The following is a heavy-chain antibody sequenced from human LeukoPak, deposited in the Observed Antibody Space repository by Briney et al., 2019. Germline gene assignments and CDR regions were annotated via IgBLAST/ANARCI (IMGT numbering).Heavy chain of an antibody. J-gene: IGHJ3*02. CDR2: ISGSGGST. V-gene: IGHV3-23*01. CDR3: AKDLEGNYYENYDAFDI. CDR1: VFTFSSYA. Sequence: GGSLRLSCAASVFTFSSYAMRWVRQAPGKALEWVSAISGSGGSTYFADSVKGRFTISRDNSKNTLYVQMNSLRAEDTAVYYCAKDLEGNYYENYDAFDIWGQGTMVTVSS. D-gene: IGHD1-26*01.